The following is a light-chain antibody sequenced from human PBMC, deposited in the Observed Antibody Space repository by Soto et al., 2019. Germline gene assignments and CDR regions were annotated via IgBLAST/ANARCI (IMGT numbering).Light chain of an antibody. V-gene: IGKV1-5*01. CDR1: QSISRS. CDR2: DAS. CDR3: QQYNGFSRT. J-gene: IGKJ1*01. Sequence: DIQMTQSPSTLSASVGDRVTITCRASQSISRSLAWYQQKPGKAPKLLIYDASNLERGVSSRFSGSGSGTEFTLTISSLQPDDFATYYCQQYNGFSRTFGQGTKVDI.